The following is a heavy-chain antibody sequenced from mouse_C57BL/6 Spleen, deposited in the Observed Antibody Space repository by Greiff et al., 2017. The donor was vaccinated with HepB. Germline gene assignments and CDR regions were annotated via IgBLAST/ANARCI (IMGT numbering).Heavy chain of an antibody. CDR2: IHPNSGST. D-gene: IGHD3-2*02. J-gene: IGHJ2*01. Sequence: QVQLKQPGAELVKPGASVKLSCKASGYTFTSYWMHWVKQRPGQGLEWIGMIHPNSGSTNYNEKFKSKATLTVDKSSSTAYMQLSSLTSEDSAVYYCARSGSSGYGFDYWGQGTTLTVSS. CDR1: GYTFTSYW. CDR3: ARSGSSGYGFDY. V-gene: IGHV1-64*01.